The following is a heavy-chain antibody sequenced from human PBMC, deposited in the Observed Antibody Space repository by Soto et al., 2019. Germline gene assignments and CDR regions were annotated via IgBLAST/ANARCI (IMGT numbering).Heavy chain of an antibody. CDR2: IYHGGNI. J-gene: IGHJ4*02. CDR1: GDSSNSTNW. Sequence: QVQLQESGPGLVKPSGTLSLTCAVSGDSSNSTNWCNWVRQSPGKGPEWIGEIYHGGNIYYNPSLKSRVTTSMETSKNQFSLNLFYVTAADTAVYYCVGDHAYRAYWAFDYWGQGALVTVSS. CDR3: VGDHAYRAYWAFDY. V-gene: IGHV4-4*02. D-gene: IGHD3-16*01.